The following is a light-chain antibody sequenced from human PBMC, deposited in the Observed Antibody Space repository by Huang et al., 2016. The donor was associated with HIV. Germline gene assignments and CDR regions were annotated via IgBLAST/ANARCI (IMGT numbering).Light chain of an antibody. CDR3: QQFYTTPIT. Sequence: DIQMTQSPSSLSAFVGDRVTITFRASQGISNSLAWYQQKPGKAPKLLLFSASRLESGVPARFSGSGSGTDYTLTISSLQPEDFATYYCQQFYTTPITFGQGTRLEIK. J-gene: IGKJ5*01. CDR1: QGISNS. V-gene: IGKV1-NL1*01. CDR2: SAS.